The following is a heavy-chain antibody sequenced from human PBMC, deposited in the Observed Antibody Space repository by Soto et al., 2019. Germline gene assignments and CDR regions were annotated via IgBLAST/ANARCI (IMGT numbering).Heavy chain of an antibody. Sequence: QVQLVQSGAEVKTPGSPVEVSCKASGGIFSSFSVTWVRQVPGHGLEWMGGIIPMTGTPNYAEKFQGRLTLTADAGTRTAYLVMSSVKSEDTAVYYCARGPILPGATSWLDPWGQGTVVIVSS. J-gene: IGHJ5*02. D-gene: IGHD2-2*01. CDR1: GGIFSSFS. CDR3: ARGPILPGATSWLDP. V-gene: IGHV1-69*01. CDR2: IIPMTGTP.